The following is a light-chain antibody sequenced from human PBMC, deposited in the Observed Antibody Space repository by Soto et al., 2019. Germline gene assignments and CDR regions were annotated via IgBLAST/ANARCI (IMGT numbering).Light chain of an antibody. CDR3: QQYGSSPFT. V-gene: IGKV3-20*01. Sequence: EIVLTQSTGTLSLSPGERATLSCRASQSVSSSYLAWYQQKPGQTPRLLFYGASSRATGIPDRFSGSGSGTDFTLTISRLEPEDFAVYYCQQYGSSPFTFCPGTKVDIK. CDR1: QSVSSSY. J-gene: IGKJ3*01. CDR2: GAS.